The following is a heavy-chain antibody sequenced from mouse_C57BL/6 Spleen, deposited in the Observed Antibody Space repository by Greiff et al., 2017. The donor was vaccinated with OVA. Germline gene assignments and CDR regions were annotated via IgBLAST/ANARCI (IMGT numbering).Heavy chain of an antibody. CDR2: IDPSDSYT. V-gene: IGHV1-59*01. J-gene: IGHJ3*01. CDR1: GYTFTSYW. CDR3: ARENGSTWFAY. D-gene: IGHD1-1*01. Sequence: VQLQQPGAELVRPGTSVKLSCKASGYTFTSYWMHWVKQRPGQGLEWIGEIDPSDSYTNYNQKFKGKATLTVDTSSSTAYMQLSSLTSEDSAVYYCARENGSTWFAYWGQGTLVTVSA.